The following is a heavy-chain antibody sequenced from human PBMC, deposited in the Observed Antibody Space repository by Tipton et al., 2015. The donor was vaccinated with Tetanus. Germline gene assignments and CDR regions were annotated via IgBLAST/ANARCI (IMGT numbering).Heavy chain of an antibody. J-gene: IGHJ4*02. CDR2: ISSTSYYL. V-gene: IGHV3-21*01. CDR3: ARDSTYLFDY. D-gene: IGHD2-2*01. CDR1: GFTFSTYT. Sequence: SLRLSCAASGFTFSTYTINWVRQAPGKGLEWVSSISSTSYYLSYADSVKGRFTLSRDNAKNSLYLQMNSLRAEDTAVYYCARDSTYLFDYWGQGTLVTVSS.